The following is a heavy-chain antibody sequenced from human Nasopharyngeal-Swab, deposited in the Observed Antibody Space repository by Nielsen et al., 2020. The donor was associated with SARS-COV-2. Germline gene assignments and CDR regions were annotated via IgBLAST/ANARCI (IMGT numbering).Heavy chain of an antibody. J-gene: IGHJ4*02. CDR2: IGRSGSPI. CDR1: GFTFSDYT. V-gene: IGHV3-48*04. D-gene: IGHD5-12*01. Sequence: GESLKISCAASGFTFSDYTMNWVRQAPGQGLEWVAFIGRSGSPIYYADSVKGRFTISRDNVKNSLSLQMNSLRAEATAVYFCAIYSPHKEAYWGQGILVTVPS. CDR3: AIYSPHKEAY.